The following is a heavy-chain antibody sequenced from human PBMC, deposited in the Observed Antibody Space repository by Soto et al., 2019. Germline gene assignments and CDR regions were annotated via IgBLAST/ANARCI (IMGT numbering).Heavy chain of an antibody. D-gene: IGHD3-3*01. Sequence: QVQLVESGGGLVKPGGSLRLSCAASGFTFSDYYMSWIRQAPGKGLERVSYISSSGSTIYYADSVKGRFTIPMDNAKNTLYPQINSLRAEDTVVYYGARDYDFWSGPTDQHYYYYGMDVWGQGTTVTVSS. V-gene: IGHV3-11*01. J-gene: IGHJ6*02. CDR2: ISSSGSTI. CDR1: GFTFSDYY. CDR3: ARDYDFWSGPTDQHYYYYGMDV.